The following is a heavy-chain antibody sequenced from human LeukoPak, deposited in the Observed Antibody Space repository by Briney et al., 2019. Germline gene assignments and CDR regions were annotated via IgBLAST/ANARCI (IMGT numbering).Heavy chain of an antibody. D-gene: IGHD1-26*01. CDR3: AREVGTPQAFNS. V-gene: IGHV3-48*01. CDR1: RFTFSNYG. J-gene: IGHJ3*02. Sequence: GGSLRLSCAASRFTFSNYGVNWVHQAPGKGLEWVSYINSRSSTIYYADSVRGRFTISRDNAKNSLYLQMNSLKAEDTAIYYCAREVGTPQAFNSWGQGTMVTVSS. CDR2: INSRSSTI.